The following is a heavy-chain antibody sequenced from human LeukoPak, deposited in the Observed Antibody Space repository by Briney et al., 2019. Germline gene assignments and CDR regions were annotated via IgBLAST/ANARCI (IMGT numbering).Heavy chain of an antibody. J-gene: IGHJ4*02. V-gene: IGHV3-23*01. D-gene: IGHD3-22*01. Sequence: PGGSLRLSCAASGFTFSSYAMSWVRQAPGKGLEWVSDIIGSGGSIYYADSVKGRFTISKDNSKNTLYLQMNSLRAEDTAVYYCAKDVGYHYDTRFPTWGQGTLVTVSS. CDR1: GFTFSSYA. CDR2: IIGSGGSI. CDR3: AKDVGYHYDTRFPT.